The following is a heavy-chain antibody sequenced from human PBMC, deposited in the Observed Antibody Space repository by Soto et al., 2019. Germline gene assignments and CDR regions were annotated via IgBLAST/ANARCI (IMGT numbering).Heavy chain of an antibody. J-gene: IGHJ5*02. V-gene: IGHV3-11*01. Sequence: QVQLVESGGGLVKPGGSLRLSCAASGFTLSDYYMSWMRQAPGKGLEWLSYISSSGNTIYYATSVKGRFTISRDNAKNSLSLQMNSLTAEDTAVYYCARRLGFSGVGPSTSNWFGPWGQGTLVTVSS. CDR2: ISSSGNTI. D-gene: IGHD1-26*01. CDR3: ARRLGFSGVGPSTSNWFGP. CDR1: GFTLSDYY.